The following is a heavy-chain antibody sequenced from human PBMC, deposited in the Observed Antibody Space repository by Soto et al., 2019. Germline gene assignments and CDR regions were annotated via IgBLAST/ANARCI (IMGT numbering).Heavy chain of an antibody. J-gene: IGHJ4*02. CDR3: ARIGTYYDFWSGYSNNYFDY. CDR2: IYPGDSDT. D-gene: IGHD3-3*01. CDR1: GYSFTSYW. Sequence: GESLKISCKGSGYSFTSYWIGWVRQMPGKGLEWMGIIYPGDSDTRYSPSFQGQVTISADKSISTAYLQWSSLKASDTAMHYCARIGTYYDFWSGYSNNYFDYWGQGTLVTVSS. V-gene: IGHV5-51*01.